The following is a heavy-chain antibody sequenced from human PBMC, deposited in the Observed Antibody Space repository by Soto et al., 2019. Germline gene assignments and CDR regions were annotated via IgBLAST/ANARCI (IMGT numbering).Heavy chain of an antibody. CDR2: ISWNSGSI. Sequence: GGSLRLSCAASGFTFDDYAMHWVRQAPGKGLEWVSGISWNSGSIGYADSVKGRFTISRDNAKNSLYLQMNSLRAEDTAVYYCAKVWGKDAASSVSYWGQGTLVTVSS. J-gene: IGHJ4*02. V-gene: IGHV3-9*01. CDR1: GFTFDDYA. D-gene: IGHD2-15*01. CDR3: AKVWGKDAASSVSY.